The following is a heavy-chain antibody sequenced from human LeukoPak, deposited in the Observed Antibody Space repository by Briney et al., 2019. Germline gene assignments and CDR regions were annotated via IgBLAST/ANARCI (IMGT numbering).Heavy chain of an antibody. CDR1: GFTFSSYD. CDR2: LTTDGAAT. J-gene: IGHJ3*02. Sequence: GGSLRLSCAASGFTFSSYDMSWVRQAPGKGLEWVSSLTTDGAATEYADSVKGRFTISRDNSKNTLYLQMNSLRAEDTAVYYCARERSITMAPDAFDIWGQGTMVTVSS. D-gene: IGHD3-10*01. CDR3: ARERSITMAPDAFDI. V-gene: IGHV3-23*01.